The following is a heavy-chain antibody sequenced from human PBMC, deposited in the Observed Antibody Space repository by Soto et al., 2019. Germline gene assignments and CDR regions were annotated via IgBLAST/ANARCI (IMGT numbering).Heavy chain of an antibody. CDR2: IGGGDGST. D-gene: IGHD6-13*01. V-gene: IGHV3-23*01. CDR1: GFTFINYA. Sequence: EVQLLESGGGLVQPGGSLRLSCAASGFTFINYAMSWVRQAPGKGLEWVSTIGGGDGSTYYADSVKGRFTISRDNSNSELYLQMNSLRVGDTAINYCAKGILVKPPGTRTFDIWGQGTMVIVSS. J-gene: IGHJ3*02. CDR3: AKGILVKPPGTRTFDI.